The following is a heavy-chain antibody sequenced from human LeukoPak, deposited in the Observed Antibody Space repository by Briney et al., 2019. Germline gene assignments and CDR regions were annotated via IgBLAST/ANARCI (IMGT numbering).Heavy chain of an antibody. CDR2: IYYSGST. J-gene: IGHJ3*02. Sequence: SETLSLTCTVSGGSISSSSYYWGWLRQPPGKGLEWIGSIYYSGSTSYNPSLKSRVTISVDTSKNQFSLKLSSVTAADTAVYYCARPSSSWFPNAFDIWGQGTMVTVSS. CDR1: GGSISSSSYY. V-gene: IGHV4-39*01. CDR3: ARPSSSWFPNAFDI. D-gene: IGHD6-13*01.